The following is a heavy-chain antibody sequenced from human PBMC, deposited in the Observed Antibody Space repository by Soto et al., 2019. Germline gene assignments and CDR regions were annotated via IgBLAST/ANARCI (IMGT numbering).Heavy chain of an antibody. CDR1: GYTFTSYG. J-gene: IGHJ6*02. V-gene: IGHV1-18*04. CDR3: ARDLGYSSSWTGTYYYYYGMEV. Sequence: ASVKVSCKASGYTFTSYGISWVRQAPGQGLEWMGWISAYNGNTNYAQKLQGRVTMTTDTSTSTAYMELRSLRSDDTAVYYCARDLGYSSSWTGTYYYYYGMEVWGQGTTVTVSS. D-gene: IGHD6-13*01. CDR2: ISAYNGNT.